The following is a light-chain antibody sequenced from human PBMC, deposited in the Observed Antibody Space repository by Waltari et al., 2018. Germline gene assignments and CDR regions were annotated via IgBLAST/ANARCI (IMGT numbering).Light chain of an antibody. V-gene: IGKV1-39*01. Sequence: DIQMTQSPSSLSASVGDRVTITCRASQSITPYLNWYQLTPGKAPKLLIYAASSLQSGVPSRFSGGGSGRDFTLTISSLQPEDFATYYCQQSYSPVLTFGGGTKVEIK. CDR2: AAS. CDR3: QQSYSPVLT. J-gene: IGKJ4*01. CDR1: QSITPY.